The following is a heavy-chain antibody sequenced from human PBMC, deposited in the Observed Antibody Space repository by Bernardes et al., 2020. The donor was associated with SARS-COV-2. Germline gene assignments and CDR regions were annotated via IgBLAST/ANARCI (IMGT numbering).Heavy chain of an antibody. V-gene: IGHV2-5*01. Sequence: SGPTLVKPTQTLTLTCTFSGFSLSNSGVGVGWIRQLPGKALEWPAHIYWNDDKRYSPSLKSRLTITKDTSKNQMVLTMTNMDPVDTATYYCAHIPTIFGVLLYCDYWGQGTLVTVSS. CDR1: GFSLSNSGVG. CDR2: IYWNDDK. D-gene: IGHD3-3*01. CDR3: AHIPTIFGVLLYCDY. J-gene: IGHJ4*02.